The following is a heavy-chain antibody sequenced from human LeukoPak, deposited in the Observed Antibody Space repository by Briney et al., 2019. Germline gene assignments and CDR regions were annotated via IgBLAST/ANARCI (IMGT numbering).Heavy chain of an antibody. J-gene: IGHJ4*02. CDR2: ISSSSSYI. D-gene: IGHD3-3*01. CDR3: AREYYDFWSGYYMEGVYYFDY. CDR1: GFTFSSYS. Sequence: PGGSLRLSCAASGFTFSSYSMNWVRQAPGKGLEWVSSISSSSSYIYYADSVKGRFTISRDNAKNSLYLQMNSLRAEDTAVYYCAREYYDFWSGYYMEGVYYFDYWGQGTLVTVSS. V-gene: IGHV3-21*01.